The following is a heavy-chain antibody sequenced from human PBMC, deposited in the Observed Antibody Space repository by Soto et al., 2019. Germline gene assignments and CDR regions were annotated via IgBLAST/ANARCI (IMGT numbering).Heavy chain of an antibody. V-gene: IGHV1-18*01. Sequence: ASVKVSCKASGYTFTSYDISWVRQAPGQGLEWMGWISTYNGNTNYAQKLQGRVTMTTDTSTSTAYMELRSLRSDDTAVYYCAKEKGSYDFWSGYDAFDFWGQGTMVTVS. CDR1: GYTFTSYD. CDR2: ISTYNGNT. D-gene: IGHD3-3*01. J-gene: IGHJ3*01. CDR3: AKEKGSYDFWSGYDAFDF.